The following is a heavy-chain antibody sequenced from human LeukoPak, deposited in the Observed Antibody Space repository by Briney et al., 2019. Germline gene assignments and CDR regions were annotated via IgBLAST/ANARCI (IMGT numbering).Heavy chain of an antibody. J-gene: IGHJ4*02. Sequence: QTGGSLRLSCAASGFTFSSYSTNWVRQAPGKGLEWVSYISSSSSTIYYADSVKGRFTISRDNAKNSLYLQMNSLRAEDTAVYYCARDWASGSYYSRYYFDYWGQGTLVTVSS. CDR2: ISSSSSTI. CDR3: ARDWASGSYYSRYYFDY. D-gene: IGHD1-26*01. V-gene: IGHV3-48*01. CDR1: GFTFSSYS.